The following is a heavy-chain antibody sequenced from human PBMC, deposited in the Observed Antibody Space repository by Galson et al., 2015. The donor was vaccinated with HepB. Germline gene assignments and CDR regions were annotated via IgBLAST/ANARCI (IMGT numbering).Heavy chain of an antibody. V-gene: IGHV3-23*01. CDR2: ISGSGGST. J-gene: IGHJ4*02. CDR3: AKDRPIFVVVPAATIH. D-gene: IGHD2-2*01. Sequence: SLRLSCAASGFTFSSYAMSWVRQAPGKGLEWVSAISGSGGSTYYADSVKGRFTISRDNSKNTLYLQMNSLRAEDTAVYYCAKDRPIFVVVPAATIHWGQGTLVTVSS. CDR1: GFTFSSYA.